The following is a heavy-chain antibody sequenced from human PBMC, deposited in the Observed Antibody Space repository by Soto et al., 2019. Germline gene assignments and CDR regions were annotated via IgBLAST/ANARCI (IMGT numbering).Heavy chain of an antibody. CDR2: IGTAGDT. Sequence: PGGSLRLSCAASGFTFSSYDMHWVRQATGKGLEWVSAIGTAGDTYYPGSVKGRFTISRENAKNSLYLQMNSLRAEDTAVYYCAKERLLWFGELPTYFDYWGQGTLVTVSS. CDR3: AKERLLWFGELPTYFDY. CDR1: GFTFSSYD. J-gene: IGHJ4*02. V-gene: IGHV3-13*01. D-gene: IGHD3-10*01.